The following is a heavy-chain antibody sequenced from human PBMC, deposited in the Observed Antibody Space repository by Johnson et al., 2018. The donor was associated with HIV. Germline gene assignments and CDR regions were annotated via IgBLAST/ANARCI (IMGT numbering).Heavy chain of an antibody. D-gene: IGHD3-10*01. CDR2: IRYDGSNK. Sequence: QVQLVESGGGVVQPGGSLRLSCAASGFTFSSYGMHWVRQAPGKGLEWVAFIRYDGSNKYYADSVKGRFTISRDNSKNTLYLQMNSLRAEDTAVYYCARAGWLLLWFGELVDAFDIWGQGTMVTVSS. CDR3: ARAGWLLLWFGELVDAFDI. CDR1: GFTFSSYG. J-gene: IGHJ3*02. V-gene: IGHV3-30*02.